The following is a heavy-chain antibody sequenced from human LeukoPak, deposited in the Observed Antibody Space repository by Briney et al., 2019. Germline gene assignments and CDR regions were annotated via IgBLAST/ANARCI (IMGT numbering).Heavy chain of an antibody. J-gene: IGHJ4*02. D-gene: IGHD6-19*01. CDR2: IDPKSGRT. V-gene: IGHV1-2*02. Sequence: ASMKVSCKASGYTFTGSYIHWVRQAPGQGLEWMGWIDPKSGRTRFAQQFQGRVTMTRDTSISTAYMELSRLRSGDTAVYYCARSLDGWYSYFDSWGQGTLVTVSS. CDR3: ARSLDGWYSYFDS. CDR1: GYTFTGSY.